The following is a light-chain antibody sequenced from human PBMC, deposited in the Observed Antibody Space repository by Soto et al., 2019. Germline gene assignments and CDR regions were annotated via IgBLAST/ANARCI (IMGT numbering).Light chain of an antibody. CDR3: TSYTSSSTRV. CDR1: SSDVGGYNY. V-gene: IGLV2-14*03. CDR2: DVT. J-gene: IGLJ1*01. Sequence: QSVLTQPASVSGSPGQSITISCTGTSSDVGGYNYVSWYQHHPGKAPKLMIYDVTYRPSGVSNRFSGSKSGNTASLTISGLQAEDEADYYCTSYTSSSTRVFGNGTKVTVL.